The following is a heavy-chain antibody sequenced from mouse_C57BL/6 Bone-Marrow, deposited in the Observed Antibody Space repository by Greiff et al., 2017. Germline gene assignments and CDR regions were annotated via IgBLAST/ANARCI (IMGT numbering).Heavy chain of an antibody. CDR3: ARYSFPYYY. V-gene: IGHV1-81*01. Sequence: VQLQQSGAELARPGASVKMSCKASGYTFTSYGISWVKQRNGQSLEWIGEIDPRSGNTYYNEKFKGKATLTADKYSSTAYMEPRSLTSEYSAVYLCARYSFPYYYGGQGTALTVSS. J-gene: IGHJ2*01. CDR2: IDPRSGNT. CDR1: GYTFTSYG. D-gene: IGHD1-1*01.